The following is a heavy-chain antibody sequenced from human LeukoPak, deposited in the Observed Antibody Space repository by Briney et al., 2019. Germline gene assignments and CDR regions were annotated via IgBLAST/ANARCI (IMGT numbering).Heavy chain of an antibody. V-gene: IGHV3-23*01. J-gene: IGHJ4*02. CDR3: AKDRRVYYYDSSGYQH. D-gene: IGHD3-22*01. Sequence: GGSLRLSCAASGFTFSSYAMSWVRQAPGKGLEWVSAISGSGGSTYYADSVKGRFTISRDNSKNTLYLQMNSLRAEDTAVYYCAKDRRVYYYDSSGYQHWGQGTLVTVSS. CDR2: ISGSGGST. CDR1: GFTFSSYA.